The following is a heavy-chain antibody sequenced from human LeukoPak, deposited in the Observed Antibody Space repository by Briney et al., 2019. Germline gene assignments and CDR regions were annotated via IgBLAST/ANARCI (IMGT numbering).Heavy chain of an antibody. CDR1: GGSISSSSYY. Sequence: SETLSLTCTVSGGSISSSSYYWGWIRQPPGKGREWIGSIYYSGSTYYNPSLKSRVTISVDTSKNQFSLKLSSVTAADTAVYYCARPEDMTPTAGAIDSWGQGTLVTVSS. J-gene: IGHJ4*02. CDR3: ARPEDMTPTAGAIDS. D-gene: IGHD1-26*01. CDR2: IYYSGST. V-gene: IGHV4-39*01.